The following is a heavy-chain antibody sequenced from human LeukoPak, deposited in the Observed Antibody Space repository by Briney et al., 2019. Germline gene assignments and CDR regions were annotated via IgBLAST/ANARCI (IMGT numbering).Heavy chain of an antibody. Sequence: ASVKVSCKASGGTFSSYAISWVRQAPGQGLEWMGGIIPIFGTANYAQKFQGRVTMTRNTSISTAYMELSSLRSEDTAVYYCARNLVGATEGGNYWGQGTLVIVSS. CDR1: GGTFSSYA. CDR2: IIPIFGTA. CDR3: ARNLVGATEGGNY. D-gene: IGHD1-26*01. V-gene: IGHV1-69*05. J-gene: IGHJ4*02.